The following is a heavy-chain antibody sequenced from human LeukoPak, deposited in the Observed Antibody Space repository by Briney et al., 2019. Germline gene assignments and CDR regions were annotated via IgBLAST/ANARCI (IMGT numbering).Heavy chain of an antibody. CDR2: INAGNGNT. D-gene: IGHD6-13*01. J-gene: IGHJ6*02. CDR3: AREQLVQYYYGMDV. V-gene: IGHV1-3*01. CDR1: GYTFTSYA. Sequence: ASVKVSCKASGYTFTSYAMHWVRQAPGQRLEWMGWINAGNGNTKYSQKFQGRVTITRDTSASTAYMELSSLRSEDTAVYYCAREQLVQYYYGMDVWGQGTTVTVSS.